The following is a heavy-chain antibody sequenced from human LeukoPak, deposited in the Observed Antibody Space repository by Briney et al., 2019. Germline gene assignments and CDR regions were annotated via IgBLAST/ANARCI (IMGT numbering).Heavy chain of an antibody. CDR2: ISSDGSST. D-gene: IGHD3-3*02. Sequence: GGSLRLSCAASGFTFSSYWMHWVRQAPGKGLVWVSRISSDGSSTSYADSGKGRFTISRDNAKNTPYLQMNSLRAEDTAVYYCAIALPPSINTPWKWGQGTLVTVSS. V-gene: IGHV3-74*01. CDR1: GFTFSSYW. CDR3: AIALPPSINTPWK. J-gene: IGHJ4*02.